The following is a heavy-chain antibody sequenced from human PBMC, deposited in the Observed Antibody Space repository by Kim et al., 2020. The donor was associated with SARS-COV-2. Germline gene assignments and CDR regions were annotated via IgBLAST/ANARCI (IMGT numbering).Heavy chain of an antibody. J-gene: IGHJ4*02. CDR3: AIRSYSSSIDY. CDR2: INHSGST. V-gene: IGHV4-34*01. CDR1: GGSFSGYY. D-gene: IGHD6-13*01. Sequence: SETLSLTCAVYGGSFSGYYWSWIRQPPGKGLEWIGEINHSGSTNYNPSLKSRVTISVDTSKNQFSLKLSSVTAADTAVYYCAIRSYSSSIDYWGQGTLVT.